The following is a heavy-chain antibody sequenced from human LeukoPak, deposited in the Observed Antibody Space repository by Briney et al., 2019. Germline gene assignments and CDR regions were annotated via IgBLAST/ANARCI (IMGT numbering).Heavy chain of an antibody. V-gene: IGHV1-2*02. D-gene: IGHD3-3*01. CDR2: INPNGGGT. J-gene: IGHJ4*02. CDR1: GYTFTGYY. CDR3: ARSGITIFGVAHYYFDY. Sequence: ASVKVSCKASGYTFTGYYMHWVRQAPGQGLEWMGWINPNGGGTNYAQKFQGRVTMTRDTSISTAYMELSRLRSDDTAVYYCARSGITIFGVAHYYFDYWGQGTLVTVSS.